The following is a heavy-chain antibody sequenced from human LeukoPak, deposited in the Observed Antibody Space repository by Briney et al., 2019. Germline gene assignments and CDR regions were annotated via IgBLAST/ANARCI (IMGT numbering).Heavy chain of an antibody. CDR1: GYSFTGYY. J-gene: IGHJ4*02. Sequence: GASVKVSCKASGYSFTGYYLQWVRQAPGQGLEWMGWINPDSGGTNSAQKFQGRVTMTRDTSISTAYMELSSLRSDDAAVYYCARRQGTTLNFDYWGQGTLVTVSS. V-gene: IGHV1-2*02. CDR3: ARRQGTTLNFDY. CDR2: INPDSGGT. D-gene: IGHD1-1*01.